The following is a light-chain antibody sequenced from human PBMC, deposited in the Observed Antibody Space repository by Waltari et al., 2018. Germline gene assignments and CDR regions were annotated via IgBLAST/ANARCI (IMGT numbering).Light chain of an antibody. CDR1: QSVLYSSNNKNY. CDR3: QQYYSTPPWT. V-gene: IGKV4-1*01. Sequence: DIVMTQSPDSLAVSLGERATINCKSSQSVLYSSNNKNYLAWYQQKPGQPPKLLIYWASTREPGDPDRFSGSGSGTDFTLTISSLQAEDVAVYYCQQYYSTPPWTFGQGTKVEIK. J-gene: IGKJ1*01. CDR2: WAS.